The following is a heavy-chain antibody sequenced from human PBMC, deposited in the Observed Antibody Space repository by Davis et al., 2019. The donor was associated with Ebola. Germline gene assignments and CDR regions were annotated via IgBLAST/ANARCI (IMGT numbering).Heavy chain of an antibody. CDR1: GDSISSGDYR. J-gene: IGHJ4*02. V-gene: IGHV3-23*01. CDR2: ISDSCGST. D-gene: IGHD2-8*01. CDR3: AEGGTNNFLGAN. Sequence: PLETLSLTCTVSGDSISSGDYRWSWVRQAPGKGLEWVSGISDSCGSTNYADSVRGRFSISRDDSKNTLYLQMDSLRAEDTAVFYCAEGGTNNFLGANWGQGTLVTVSS.